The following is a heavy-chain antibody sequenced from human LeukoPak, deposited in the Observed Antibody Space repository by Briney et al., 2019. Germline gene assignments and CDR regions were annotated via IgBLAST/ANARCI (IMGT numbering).Heavy chain of an antibody. CDR2: ISGGTT. J-gene: IGHJ4*02. CDR1: GFTFGDYL. V-gene: IGHV3-49*03. CDR3: SRGSGWLSVY. D-gene: IGHD6-19*01. Sequence: QPGRSLRLSCTASGFTFGDYLKSWFRQAPGKGLEWIGFISGGTTEYAASVKGRFTISRDDSTSIAYLQMNSLTTEDTAVYYCSRGSGWLSVYWGQGTLVTVSS.